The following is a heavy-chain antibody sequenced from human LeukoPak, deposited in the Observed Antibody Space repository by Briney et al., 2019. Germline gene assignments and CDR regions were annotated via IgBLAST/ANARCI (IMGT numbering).Heavy chain of an antibody. CDR1: GFTFSRYW. CDR3: ARDRTGNDY. D-gene: IGHD1-1*01. V-gene: IGHV3-7*01. Sequence: GGSLRLSCAASGFTFSRYWMSWIRQAPGKGLEWVANIKEDGSEKYYVDSVRGRFTISRDNAKNSLSLQMNSLRAEDTAVYYCARDRTGNDYWGQGTLVTVSS. J-gene: IGHJ4*02. CDR2: IKEDGSEK.